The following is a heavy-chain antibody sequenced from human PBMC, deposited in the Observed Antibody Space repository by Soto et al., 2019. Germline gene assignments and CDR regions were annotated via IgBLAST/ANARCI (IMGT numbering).Heavy chain of an antibody. V-gene: IGHV3-23*01. D-gene: IGHD4-17*01. CDR2: ISGSGGRT. Sequence: GGSLRLSCAASGFTFSSYAMSWVRQAPGKGLEWVSAISGSGGRTYYADSVKGRFTISRENSKNTLYLQMNSLRAEDTAVYYCAKVLKANYGDWGYDAFDIWGQGTMVTVSP. CDR1: GFTFSSYA. CDR3: AKVLKANYGDWGYDAFDI. J-gene: IGHJ3*02.